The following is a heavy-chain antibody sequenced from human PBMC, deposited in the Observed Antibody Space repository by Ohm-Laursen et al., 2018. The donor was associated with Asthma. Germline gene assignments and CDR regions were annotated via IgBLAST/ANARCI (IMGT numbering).Heavy chain of an antibody. D-gene: IGHD6-13*01. V-gene: IGHV3-30-3*01. CDR1: GFTFSTSA. CDR3: ARDIARPGTPEVNLFDF. Sequence: SLRLSCAASGFTFSTSAMHWVRQAPGKGLEWVALISYDGNNKKYADSVKGRFTISRDNSKNTVYLEVNSLRSEDTAAYYCARDIARPGTPEVNLFDFWGQGTLVTVSS. J-gene: IGHJ4*02. CDR2: ISYDGNNK.